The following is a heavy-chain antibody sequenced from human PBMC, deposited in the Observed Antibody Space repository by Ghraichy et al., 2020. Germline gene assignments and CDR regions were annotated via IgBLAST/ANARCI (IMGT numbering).Heavy chain of an antibody. J-gene: IGHJ6*02. CDR3: ARNEEGMDV. CDR2: LWFDGSNK. CDR1: GFTLSTYG. D-gene: IGHD1-1*01. Sequence: GGSLRLSCAVSGFTLSTYGMNWVRQAPGRGLEWVAILWFDGSNKYYGDSVKGRFTISRDNSKNTVYLQMNSLRVEDTAVYYCARNEEGMDVWGPGTTVTVSS. V-gene: IGHV3-33*01.